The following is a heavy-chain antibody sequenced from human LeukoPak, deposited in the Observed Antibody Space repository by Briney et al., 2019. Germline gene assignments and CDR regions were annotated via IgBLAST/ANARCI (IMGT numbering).Heavy chain of an antibody. V-gene: IGHV3-48*01. CDR2: ISSSSRTK. CDR3: ARRGGYGDSYWYFDL. Sequence: PGGSLRLSCAASGFTFSSYEMNWVRQAPGKGLEWVSYISSSSRTKYYADSVKGRFTISRDNAKNSLYLQMSSLRAEDTAVYYCARRGGYGDSYWYFDLWGRGTLVTVSS. D-gene: IGHD4-17*01. CDR1: GFTFSSYE. J-gene: IGHJ2*01.